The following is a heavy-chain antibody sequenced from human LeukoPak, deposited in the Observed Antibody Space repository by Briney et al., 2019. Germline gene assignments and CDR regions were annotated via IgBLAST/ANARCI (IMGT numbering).Heavy chain of an antibody. Sequence: PSETLSLTCTVSGGSISSYYWSWIRQPAGKGLEWIGRIYTSGSTNYNPSLKSRVTMSVDTSKNQFSLKLSPVTAADTAVYYCARDGQLPYYYYGMDVWGQGTTVTVSS. CDR1: GGSISSYY. CDR3: ARDGQLPYYYYGMDV. V-gene: IGHV4-4*07. D-gene: IGHD6-6*01. CDR2: IYTSGST. J-gene: IGHJ6*02.